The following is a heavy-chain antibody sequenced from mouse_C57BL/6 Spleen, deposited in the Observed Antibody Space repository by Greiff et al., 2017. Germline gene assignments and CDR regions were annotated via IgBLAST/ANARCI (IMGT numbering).Heavy chain of an antibody. Sequence: QVQLKESGPGLVAPSQSLSITCTVSGFSLTSYGVHWVRQPPGKGLEWLVVIWSDGSTTYNSALKSRLSISKDNSKSQVFLKMNSLQTDDTAMYYCARHSIFYYGSSPYAMDYWGQGTSVTVSS. V-gene: IGHV2-6-1*01. CDR1: GFSLTSYG. CDR2: IWSDGST. J-gene: IGHJ4*01. D-gene: IGHD1-1*01. CDR3: ARHSIFYYGSSPYAMDY.